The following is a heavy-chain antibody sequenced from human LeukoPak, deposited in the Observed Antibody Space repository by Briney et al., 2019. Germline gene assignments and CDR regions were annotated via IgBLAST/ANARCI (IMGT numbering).Heavy chain of an antibody. J-gene: IGHJ6*02. D-gene: IGHD3-10*01. Sequence: ASVKVSCKASGYTFTGYYMHWVRQAPGQVLEWMGWINPNSGGTNYAQKFQGRVTMTRDTSISTAYMELSRLRSDDTAVYYCAREYYYGSGSYPTTYGMDVWGQGTTVTVSS. CDR2: INPNSGGT. CDR1: GYTFTGYY. CDR3: AREYYYGSGSYPTTYGMDV. V-gene: IGHV1-2*02.